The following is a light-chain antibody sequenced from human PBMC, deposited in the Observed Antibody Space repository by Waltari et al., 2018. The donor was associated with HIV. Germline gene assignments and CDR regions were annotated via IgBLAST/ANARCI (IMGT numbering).Light chain of an antibody. CDR3: SSYTTSSTWV. V-gene: IGLV2-18*02. CDR1: SSDIGSYNR. CDR2: EVT. Sequence: QSTLTQPPSVSGSLGQSVTIACSGTSSDIGSYNRVSWYQQPPGTAPKLIIYEVTNLPSGFAVRFSWSKSGNTASLTISGLQAEDEADYYCSSYTTSSTWVFGGGTQLTVL. J-gene: IGLJ3*02.